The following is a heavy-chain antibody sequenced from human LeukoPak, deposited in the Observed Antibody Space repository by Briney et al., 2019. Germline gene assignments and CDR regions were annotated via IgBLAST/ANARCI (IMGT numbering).Heavy chain of an antibody. Sequence: GGSLRLSCAASGFTFSSYAMSWVRQAPGKGLEWVSAISGSGASTCYADSVKGRFTISRDNSKNTLYLQMNSLRAEDTAVYCCAKDSTYYYDSSAYSSYFDYWGQGTLVTVSS. V-gene: IGHV3-23*01. D-gene: IGHD3-22*01. CDR1: GFTFSSYA. J-gene: IGHJ4*02. CDR3: AKDSTYYYDSSAYSSYFDY. CDR2: ISGSGAST.